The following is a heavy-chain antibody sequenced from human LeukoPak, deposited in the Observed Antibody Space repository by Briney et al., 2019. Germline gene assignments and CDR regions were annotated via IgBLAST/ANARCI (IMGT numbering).Heavy chain of an antibody. CDR1: GYTFTGYY. Sequence: ASVKVSCKASGYTFTGYYMHWVRQAPGQGLEWMGWINSNSGGVHYAQNFRGRVTMTRDTSISTAYMDLTRLRYDDTAVYFCARYLAAPYDAFDIWGQGTMVTVSS. J-gene: IGHJ3*02. CDR2: INSNSGGV. CDR3: ARYLAAPYDAFDI. D-gene: IGHD2-15*01. V-gene: IGHV1-2*02.